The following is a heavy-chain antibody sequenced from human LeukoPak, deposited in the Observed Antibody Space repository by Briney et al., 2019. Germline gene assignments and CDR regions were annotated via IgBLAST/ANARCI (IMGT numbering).Heavy chain of an antibody. J-gene: IGHJ4*02. CDR3: AKGSSSSWYSVEY. V-gene: IGHV3-21*04. D-gene: IGHD6-13*01. Sequence: PGGPLRLSCAASGFTFSSHSMNWVRQAPGKGLEWVSSISSSSSYIYYADSVKGRFTISRDNAKNSLYLQMNSLRAEDTAVYYCAKGSSSSWYSVEYWGQGTLVTVSS. CDR2: ISSSSSYI. CDR1: GFTFSSHS.